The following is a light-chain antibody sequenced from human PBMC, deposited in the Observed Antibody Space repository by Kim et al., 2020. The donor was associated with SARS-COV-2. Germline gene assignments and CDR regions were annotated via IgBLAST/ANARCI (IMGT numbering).Light chain of an antibody. CDR1: HSNIGINM. V-gene: IGLV1-44*01. Sequence: GQGATITCSASHSNIGINMVSCYKQLPGTAPKLHIYSNNQRPSGVPDRFSGSKSGTSASLAISGLQSEDEADYYCAAWDNSLNVWVFGGGTQLTVL. J-gene: IGLJ3*02. CDR3: AAWDNSLNVWV. CDR2: SNN.